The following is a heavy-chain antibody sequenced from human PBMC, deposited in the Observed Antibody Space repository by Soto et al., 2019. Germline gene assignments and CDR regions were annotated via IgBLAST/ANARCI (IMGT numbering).Heavy chain of an antibody. CDR2: IYSGGST. CDR3: ARDPATWEPTDVMDV. CDR1: GFSVSSTY. Sequence: GGSMRLSCAASGFSVSSTYMSWVRQAPGKGLEWVSIIYSGGSTYYADSVKGRFTISRDNPKNTLYLQMNSLRAEDTAVCYCARDPATWEPTDVMDVWGQGTTVTVSS. D-gene: IGHD1-26*01. V-gene: IGHV3-53*01. J-gene: IGHJ6*02.